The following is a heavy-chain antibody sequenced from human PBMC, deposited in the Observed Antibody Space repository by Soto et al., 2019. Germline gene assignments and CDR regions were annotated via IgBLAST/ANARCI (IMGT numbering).Heavy chain of an antibody. J-gene: IGHJ4*02. CDR2: ISGSGGRV. CDR3: ARESEDLTSNFDY. CDR1: GFSFGTYV. Sequence: EVQLLESGGGMVEPRGSLKLSCAASGFSFGTYVMNWVRQAPGKGLEWVSGISGSGGRVYSADSVKGRFTVSRDNAKNSVYLEMNSLSAEDTAVYYCARESEDLTSNFDYWGQGTLVTVSS. V-gene: IGHV3-23*01.